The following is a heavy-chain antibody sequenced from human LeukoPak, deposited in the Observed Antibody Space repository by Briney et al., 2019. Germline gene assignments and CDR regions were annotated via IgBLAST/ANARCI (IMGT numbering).Heavy chain of an antibody. CDR2: IYENGGTT. D-gene: IGHD2-21*01. CDR3: AKDFRIGYSAHFDY. V-gene: IGHV3-23*01. CDR1: GFTSRSQA. Sequence: GGSLRLSCVGSGFTSRSQAMSWVRQAPEKGLEFVSGIYENGGTTHYADSVKGLLSISRDNSNNTLYLQMDSLRGEDTAVYYCAKDFRIGYSAHFDYWGQGALVTVSS. J-gene: IGHJ4*02.